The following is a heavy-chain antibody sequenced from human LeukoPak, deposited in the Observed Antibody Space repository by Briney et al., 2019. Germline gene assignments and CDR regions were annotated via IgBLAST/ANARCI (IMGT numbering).Heavy chain of an antibody. CDR3: AKAPYYYDSSGYYDY. V-gene: IGHV3-9*01. Sequence: PGGSLRLSCAASGFTFDDYAMHWVRQAPGKGLEWVSGISWNSGSIGYADSVKGRFTISRDNAKNSLYPQMNSLRAEDTALYYCAKAPYYYDSSGYYDYWGQGTLVTVSS. CDR1: GFTFDDYA. D-gene: IGHD3-22*01. CDR2: ISWNSGSI. J-gene: IGHJ4*02.